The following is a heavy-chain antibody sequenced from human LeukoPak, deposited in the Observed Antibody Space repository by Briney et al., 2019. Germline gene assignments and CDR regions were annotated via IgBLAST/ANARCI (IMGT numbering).Heavy chain of an antibody. CDR1: GGSISSSSYY. Sequence: PSETLSLTCTVSGGSISSSSYYWGWIRQPPGKGLEWIGSIYYSGNTYYNASLKSRATISGDTSKNQFSLILSSVTAADTAVYYCATPGLARAYWGQGTLVTVSS. CDR2: IYYSGNT. V-gene: IGHV4-39*01. J-gene: IGHJ4*02. CDR3: ATPGLARAY.